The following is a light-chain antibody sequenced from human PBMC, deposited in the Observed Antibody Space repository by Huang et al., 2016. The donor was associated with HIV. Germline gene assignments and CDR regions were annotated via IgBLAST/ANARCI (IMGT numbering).Light chain of an antibody. Sequence: EIVLTQSPGTLSLSPGERATLSCRASQSISSSSLAWYLQKPGQAPTLLIHGASTRATDIPERVSGSGSGTDFTLTISRLEPEDFAVYYCHQYGSPPFTFGPGTKVDIK. CDR2: GAS. J-gene: IGKJ3*01. CDR3: HQYGSPPFT. V-gene: IGKV3-20*01. CDR1: QSISSSS.